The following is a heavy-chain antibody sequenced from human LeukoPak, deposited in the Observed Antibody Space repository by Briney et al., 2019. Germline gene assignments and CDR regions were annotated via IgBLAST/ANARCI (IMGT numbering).Heavy chain of an antibody. CDR2: IYYSGST. Sequence: PSETLSLTCTVSGGSISSYYWSWIRQPPGKGLEWIGYIYYSGSTNYNPSLKSRVTISVDTSKNQFSLKLSSVTAADTAVYYCARAVFGVALLFDYWGQGTLVTVSS. CDR3: ARAVFGVALLFDY. V-gene: IGHV4-59*01. D-gene: IGHD2-8*01. CDR1: GGSISSYY. J-gene: IGHJ4*02.